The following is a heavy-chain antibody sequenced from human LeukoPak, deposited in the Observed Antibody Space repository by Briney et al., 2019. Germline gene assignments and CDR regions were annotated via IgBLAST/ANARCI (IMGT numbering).Heavy chain of an antibody. CDR3: ARSRGITMIVEFGP. D-gene: IGHD3-22*01. CDR1: GGTFSSYA. CDR2: IIPIFGTA. Sequence: SVKVSCKASGGTFSSYAISWVRQAPGQGLEWMGGIIPIFGTANYAQKFQGRVTITADESTSTAYMELSSLRSEDTAVYYCARSRGITMIVEFGPWGQGTLVTVSS. V-gene: IGHV1-69*13. J-gene: IGHJ5*02.